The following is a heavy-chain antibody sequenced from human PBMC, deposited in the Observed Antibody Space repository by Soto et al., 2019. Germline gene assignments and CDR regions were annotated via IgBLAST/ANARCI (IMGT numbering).Heavy chain of an antibody. CDR2: ISGSGGST. CDR1: GFTFSSYA. CDR3: AKLLSPLLRFLEWSWVDWYFDL. V-gene: IGHV3-23*01. D-gene: IGHD3-3*01. Sequence: EVQLLESGGGLVQPGGSLRLSCAASGFTFSSYAMSWVRQAPGKGLEWVSAISGSGGSTYYADSVKGRFTISRDNSKNTLYLQMNSLRAEDTAVYYCAKLLSPLLRFLEWSWVDWYFDLWGRGNLVTVSS. J-gene: IGHJ2*01.